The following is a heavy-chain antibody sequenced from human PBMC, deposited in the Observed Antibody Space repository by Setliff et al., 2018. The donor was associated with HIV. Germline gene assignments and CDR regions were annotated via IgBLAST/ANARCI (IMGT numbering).Heavy chain of an antibody. CDR2: IKPDATSK. V-gene: IGHV3-7*03. Sequence: GESLKISCAASGFSISGHWMAWVRQGPDKGLEWVANIKPDATSKNYGDSVKGRFAISRENAQNSLSLQMNGLTDEDTAVYYCARWVYDSGSGYFIDYWGQGTLVTVSS. D-gene: IGHD5-12*01. J-gene: IGHJ4*02. CDR1: GFSISGHW. CDR3: ARWVYDSGSGYFIDY.